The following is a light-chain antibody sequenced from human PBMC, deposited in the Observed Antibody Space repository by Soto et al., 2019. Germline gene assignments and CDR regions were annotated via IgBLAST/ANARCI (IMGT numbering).Light chain of an antibody. CDR3: SSYTRSNTLVI. CDR1: SSDVGAYNY. J-gene: IGLJ2*01. Sequence: QSALTQPASVSGSPGQSITISCTGTSSDVGAYNYVSWYQQHPDKAPKLMIYEVSNRPSGVSNRFSGSKFGNTASLTISGLQAEDEADYYCSSYTRSNTLVIFGGGTKVTVL. V-gene: IGLV2-14*01. CDR2: EVS.